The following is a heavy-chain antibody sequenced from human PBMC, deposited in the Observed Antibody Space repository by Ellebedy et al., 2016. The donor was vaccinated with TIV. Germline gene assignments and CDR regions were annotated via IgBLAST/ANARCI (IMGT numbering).Heavy chain of an antibody. CDR2: IKQDGSEK. V-gene: IGHV3-7*03. Sequence: GESLKISCAASGLTFRSYWMSWVRQAPGQGPEWVTNIKQDGSEKYYVDSVKGRFTISRDKAKNSLYLQMNSLRAEDTAVYYCARWFGGENYWGQGALVTVSS. CDR1: GLTFRSYW. J-gene: IGHJ4*02. CDR3: ARWFGGENY. D-gene: IGHD3-10*01.